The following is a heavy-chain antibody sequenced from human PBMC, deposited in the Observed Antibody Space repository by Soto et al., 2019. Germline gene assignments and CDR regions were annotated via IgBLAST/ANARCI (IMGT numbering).Heavy chain of an antibody. J-gene: IGHJ3*02. CDR1: GFTFSSYG. Sequence: QVQLVESGGGVVQPGRSLRLSCAASGFTFSSYGMHWVRQAPGKGLEWVAVISYHGSDQFYADSVKGRYSISRDNSKNTGHLQMNSLRAEDTAVYYCAKEVRFNYDSRGVDAFDIWGQGTVVTVSS. CDR2: ISYHGSDQ. D-gene: IGHD3-22*01. CDR3: AKEVRFNYDSRGVDAFDI. V-gene: IGHV3-30*18.